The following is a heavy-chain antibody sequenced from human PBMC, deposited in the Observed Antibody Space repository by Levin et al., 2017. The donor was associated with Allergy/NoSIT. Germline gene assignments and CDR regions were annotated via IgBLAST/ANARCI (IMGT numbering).Heavy chain of an antibody. V-gene: IGHV3-74*01. J-gene: IGHJ1*01. Sequence: GGSLRLSCAASEFTFSTYWMHWVRQAPGRGLVWVARINCDGSIIHYADSVKGRFTISRDNAKHTLYLQMTSLRADDTAVYYCVKVGPSGIATTETQYFQHWGQGTLVTVSS. D-gene: IGHD6-13*01. CDR3: VKVGPSGIATTETQYFQH. CDR1: EFTFSTYW. CDR2: INCDGSII.